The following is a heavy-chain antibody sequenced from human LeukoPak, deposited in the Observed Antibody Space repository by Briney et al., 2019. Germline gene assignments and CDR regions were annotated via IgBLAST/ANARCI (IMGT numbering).Heavy chain of an antibody. V-gene: IGHV3-48*02. Sequence: PGGSLRLSRAASGFTPTTDIVNWVRQPPRTGRGWVSYINSSSSTKYYADSVKGRFTISRDNAKNSLYLQTNSLRDEDTAVYYCASGYYYNFDYWGQGTLVTVSS. CDR3: ASGYYYNFDY. J-gene: IGHJ4*02. CDR2: INSSSSTK. D-gene: IGHD3-22*01. CDR1: GFTPTTDI.